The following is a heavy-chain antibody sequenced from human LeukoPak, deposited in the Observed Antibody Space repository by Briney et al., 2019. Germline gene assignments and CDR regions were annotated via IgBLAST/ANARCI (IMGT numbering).Heavy chain of an antibody. Sequence: KASETLSLTCAVSGGSISSNNWWSWVRQPPGKGLEWIGEIYHSGSTTYNPSLRSRVTISVDKSKNQFSLELSSVAAADTAVYFWGKKTINSGGFDNGGQETLATVSS. CDR1: GGSISSNNW. CDR3: GKKTINSGGFDN. J-gene: IGHJ4*02. D-gene: IGHD7-27*01. V-gene: IGHV4-4*02. CDR2: IYHSGST.